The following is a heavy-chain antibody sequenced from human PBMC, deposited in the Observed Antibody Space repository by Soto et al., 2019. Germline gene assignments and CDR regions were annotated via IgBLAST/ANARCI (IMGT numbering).Heavy chain of an antibody. CDR1: GGSISSSSYY. D-gene: IGHD6-19*01. V-gene: IGHV4-39*01. J-gene: IGHJ4*02. Sequence: SETLSLTCTVSGGSISSSSYYWGWIRQPPGKGLEWIGSIYYSGSTYYNPSLKSRVTISVDTSKNQFSLKLSSVTAADTAVYYCARPYEDSSGWQNWGQGTLVTVSS. CDR3: ARPYEDSSGWQN. CDR2: IYYSGST.